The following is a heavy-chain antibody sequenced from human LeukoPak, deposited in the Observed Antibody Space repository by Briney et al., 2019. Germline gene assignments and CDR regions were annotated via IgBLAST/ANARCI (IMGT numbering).Heavy chain of an antibody. CDR3: ARDLPDIVATFDY. J-gene: IGHJ4*02. V-gene: IGHV3-21*01. Sequence: GGSLRLSCAASGFTFSSYSMNWVRQAPGKGLEWVSSISSSSSYIYYADSVKGRFTISRDNAKNSLYLQMNSLRAEDTAVYYCARDLPDIVATFDYWGQGTLVTVSS. CDR2: ISSSSSYI. CDR1: GFTFSSYS. D-gene: IGHD5-12*01.